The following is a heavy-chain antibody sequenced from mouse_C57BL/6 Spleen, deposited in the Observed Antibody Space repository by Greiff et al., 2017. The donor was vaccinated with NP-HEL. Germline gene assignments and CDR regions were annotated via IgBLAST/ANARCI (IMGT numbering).Heavy chain of an antibody. CDR2: ISDGGSYT. CDR1: GFTFSSYA. V-gene: IGHV5-4*01. D-gene: IGHD6-2*01. CDR3: AREGVISLYAMDY. Sequence: EVQGVESGGGLVKPGGSLKLSCAASGFTFSSYAMSWVRQTPEKRMEWVATISDGGSYTYYPDNVKGRFTICRDNAKTNLYLQMSHLKSEDTAMYYCAREGVISLYAMDYWGQGTSVTVSS. J-gene: IGHJ4*01.